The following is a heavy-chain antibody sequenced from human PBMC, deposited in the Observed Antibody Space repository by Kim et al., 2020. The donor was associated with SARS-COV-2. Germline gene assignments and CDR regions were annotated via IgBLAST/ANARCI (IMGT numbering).Heavy chain of an antibody. V-gene: IGHV3-11*06. CDR3: ARGAARPIYYYYYGMDV. J-gene: IGHJ6*02. Sequence: VKGRFTSSRDNAKNSLYLQMNSLRAEDTAVYYCARGAARPIYYYYYGMDVWGQGTTVTVSS. D-gene: IGHD6-6*01.